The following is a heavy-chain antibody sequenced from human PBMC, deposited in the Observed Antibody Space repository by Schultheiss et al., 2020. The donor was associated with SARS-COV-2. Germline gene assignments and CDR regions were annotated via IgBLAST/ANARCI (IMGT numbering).Heavy chain of an antibody. CDR1: GFTFSSCA. Sequence: GGSLRLSCAASGFTFSSCAMSWVRQHPGKGLEWVSYISSSSSTIYYADSVKGRFTISRDNSKNTLYLQMNSLRAEDTAVYYCAKSLAVAGTFDYWGQGTLVTVSS. J-gene: IGHJ4*02. CDR2: ISSSSSTI. V-gene: IGHV3-23*01. CDR3: AKSLAVAGTFDY. D-gene: IGHD6-19*01.